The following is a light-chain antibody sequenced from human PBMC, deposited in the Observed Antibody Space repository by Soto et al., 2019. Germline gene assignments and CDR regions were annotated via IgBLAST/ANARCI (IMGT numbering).Light chain of an antibody. CDR2: AAS. CDR1: QSVSSS. Sequence: EIVLTQSPATLSLSPGERATLSCRASQSVSSSLAWYQQKPGQAPRLLIYAASNRATGIPTRFSGSGSGTDFTLTISSLEPEDFAVYYCLQRSDWWTFGQGTKVEIK. V-gene: IGKV3-11*01. J-gene: IGKJ1*01. CDR3: LQRSDWWT.